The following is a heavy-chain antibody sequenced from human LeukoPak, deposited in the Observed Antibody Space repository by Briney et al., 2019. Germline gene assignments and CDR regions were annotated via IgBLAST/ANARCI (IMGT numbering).Heavy chain of an antibody. D-gene: IGHD3-22*01. V-gene: IGHV4-59*04. Sequence: PSETLSLTCTVSGDSISGYFWSWIRQTPGKGLEWIGYIHYSGSTYYNPSLKSRVTISVDTSKNQFSLKLSSVTAADTAVYYCAGMRGTRMSHYYDSSGYTFDYWGQGTLVTVSS. J-gene: IGHJ4*02. CDR2: IHYSGST. CDR1: GDSISGYF. CDR3: AGMRGTRMSHYYDSSGYTFDY.